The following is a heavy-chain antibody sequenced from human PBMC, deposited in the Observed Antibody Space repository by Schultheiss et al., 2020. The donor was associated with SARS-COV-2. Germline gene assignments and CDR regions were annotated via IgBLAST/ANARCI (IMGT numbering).Heavy chain of an antibody. Sequence: SETLSLTCTVSGGSISSYYWSWIRQPAGKGLEWIGRIYYSGSTYYNPSLKSRVTISVDTSKNQFSLKLSSVTAADTAVYYCAAHSAGPQTGDDAFDIWGQGTMVTVSS. V-gene: IGHV4-4*07. D-gene: IGHD1-26*01. J-gene: IGHJ3*02. CDR2: IYYSGST. CDR3: AAHSAGPQTGDDAFDI. CDR1: GGSISSYY.